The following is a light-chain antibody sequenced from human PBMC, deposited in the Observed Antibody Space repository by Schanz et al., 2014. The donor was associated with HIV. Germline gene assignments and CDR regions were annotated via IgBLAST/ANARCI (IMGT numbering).Light chain of an antibody. J-gene: IGLJ2*01. V-gene: IGLV1-40*01. CDR1: SSNIGAGYD. CDR3: SSYTSSSTLV. CDR2: GNN. Sequence: QSVLTQPPSVSGAPGQRVTISCAGSSSNIGAGYDVHWYHHLPGSAPKLLISGNNNRPSGVPDRFSGSKSGTSASLAITGLQAEYEADYYCSSYTSSSTLVFGGGTKLTVL.